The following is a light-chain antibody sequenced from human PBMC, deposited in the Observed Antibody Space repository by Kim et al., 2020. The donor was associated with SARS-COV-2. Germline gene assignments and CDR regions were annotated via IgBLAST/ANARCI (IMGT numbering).Light chain of an antibody. J-gene: IGKJ4*01. CDR3: QQAHSFPRT. Sequence: DIQMTQSPSSVSASVGARVTITCRASQGISRWLAWYQQKPGTAPKLLIYAATSLQSGVPSRFSGSGSGTDFTLTISSLQPEDSATYYCQQAHSFPRTFGGGTKVDIK. CDR1: QGISRW. V-gene: IGKV1-12*01. CDR2: AAT.